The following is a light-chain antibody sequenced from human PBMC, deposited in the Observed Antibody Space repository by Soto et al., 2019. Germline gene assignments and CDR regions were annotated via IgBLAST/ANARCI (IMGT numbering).Light chain of an antibody. J-gene: IGKJ5*01. CDR1: HSVNSH. Sequence: MMMTQSPATLSVSPGERFTLSCRTSHSVNSHVAWYQQKPGQAPXXLLYGASTRATGIPVRFSGSGFGTEFTLTISSLQSEDFAVDDCQQYKNWPLFGQGTRLEIK. CDR2: GAS. V-gene: IGKV3-15*01. CDR3: QQYKNWPL.